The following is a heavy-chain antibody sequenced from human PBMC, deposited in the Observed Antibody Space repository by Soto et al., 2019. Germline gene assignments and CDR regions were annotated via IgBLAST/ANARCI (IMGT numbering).Heavy chain of an antibody. D-gene: IGHD3-3*01. CDR2: IIPSFNKV. V-gene: IGHV1-69*04. CDR1: GGPFSSYA. CDR3: ARSTIFGVIIGPMDV. J-gene: IGHJ6*02. Sequence: SVKVSCKDSGGPFSSYAVTWVRHAPGQGLEWMATIIPSFNKVNYAQKFKDRVTIIADKSTGIAYMELSSLRSEDTALYYCARSTIFGVIIGPMDVWGQGTTVTVSS.